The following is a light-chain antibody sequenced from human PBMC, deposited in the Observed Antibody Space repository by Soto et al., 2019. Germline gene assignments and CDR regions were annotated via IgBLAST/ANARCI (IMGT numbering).Light chain of an antibody. CDR2: GAS. J-gene: IGKJ5*01. V-gene: IGKV3D-15*01. Sequence: EIVMTQSPATLSVSPGERATLSCRASQSVRSNLAWYQQKPGQAPRLLISGASTRATGIPDRFSGSGSGTDFTLTISRLEPEDFAVYYCQQYVSPPITFGQGTRLEIK. CDR1: QSVRSN. CDR3: QQYVSPPIT.